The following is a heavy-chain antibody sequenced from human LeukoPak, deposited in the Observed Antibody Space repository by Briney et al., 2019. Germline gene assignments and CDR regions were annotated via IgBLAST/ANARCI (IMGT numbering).Heavy chain of an antibody. CDR2: MNPNSGNT. CDR3: ARFRVVQLWSEFDY. CDR1: GYTFTSYD. D-gene: IGHD5-18*01. J-gene: IGHJ4*02. V-gene: IGHV1-8*01. Sequence: GASVKVSCKASGYTFTSYDINWVRQATGQGLEWMGWMNPNSGNTGYAQKFQGRVTMTRNTSISTAYMELSSLRSDDTAVYYCARFRVVQLWSEFDYWGQGTLVTVSS.